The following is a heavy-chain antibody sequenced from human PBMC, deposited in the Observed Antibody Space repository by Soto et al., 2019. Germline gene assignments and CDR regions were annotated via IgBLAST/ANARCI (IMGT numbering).Heavy chain of an antibody. CDR2: INPSGST. D-gene: IGHD3-3*01. V-gene: IGHV4-34*01. CDR1: GGSFSGYY. J-gene: IGHJ6*02. CDR3: ARPVWSEWFLVYYNYGMEV. Sequence: SETLSLTCAVYGGSFSGYYWSWIRQPPGKGLEWIGEINPSGSTNYNPSLKIRVTISVDTSKNQFSLKLSSVTAADTAVYYCARPVWSEWFLVYYNYGMEVGGQGTTVTVSS.